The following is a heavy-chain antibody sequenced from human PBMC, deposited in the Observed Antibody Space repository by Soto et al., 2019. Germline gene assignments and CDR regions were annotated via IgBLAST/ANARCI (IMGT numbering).Heavy chain of an antibody. CDR1: GFTFSSYG. V-gene: IGHV3-30*18. J-gene: IGHJ4*02. CDR3: AKSDLVLKG. Sequence: QVQLVESGGGVVQPGRSLRLSCAASGFTFSSYGRHWVRQAPGKGLEWVAVISYDGSNKYYADSVKGRFTISRDNSKNTLYLQMNSLRAEDTAVYYCAKSDLVLKGWGQGTLVTVSS. D-gene: IGHD2-8*01. CDR2: ISYDGSNK.